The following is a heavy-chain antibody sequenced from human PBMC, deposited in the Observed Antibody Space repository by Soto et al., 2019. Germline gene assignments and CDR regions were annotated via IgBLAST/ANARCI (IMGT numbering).Heavy chain of an antibody. CDR3: AWGYYDSSGYLRFDY. Sequence: ASVKVSCKASGYTFTSYGISSVRQAPGQGLEWMGWISAYNGNTNYAQKLQGRVTMTTDTSTSTAYMELRSLRSDDTAVYYCAWGYYDSSGYLRFDYWGQGTLVTVSS. CDR1: GYTFTSYG. J-gene: IGHJ4*02. D-gene: IGHD3-22*01. V-gene: IGHV1-18*04. CDR2: ISAYNGNT.